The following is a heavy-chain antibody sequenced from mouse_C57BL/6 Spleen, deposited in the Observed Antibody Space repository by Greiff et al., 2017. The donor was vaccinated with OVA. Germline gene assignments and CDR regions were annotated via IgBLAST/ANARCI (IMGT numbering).Heavy chain of an antibody. CDR2: IDPSDSET. D-gene: IGHD2-4*01. CDR1: GYTFTSYW. Sequence: QVQLQQPGAELVRPGSSVKLSCKASGYTFTSYWMHWVKQRPIQGLEWIGNIDPSDSETHYNQKFKDKATLTVDKSSSTAYMQLSSLTSEDSAVYYGARRGDYDENWYFDVWGTGTTVTVSS. J-gene: IGHJ1*03. CDR3: ARRGDYDENWYFDV. V-gene: IGHV1-52*01.